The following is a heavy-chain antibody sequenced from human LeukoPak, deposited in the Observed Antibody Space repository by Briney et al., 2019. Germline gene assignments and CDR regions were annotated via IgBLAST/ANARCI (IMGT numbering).Heavy chain of an antibody. V-gene: IGHV4-4*07. CDR1: NGSISSYF. Sequence: SETLSLTCTVSNGSISSYFWSCIRQPAGKGLEWIGRIYTSGSANYNPSLKSRVTMSVDTSKNQFSLKLSSVTAADTAVYYCARGAAGGFPDYWGQGTLVTVSS. CDR3: ARGAAGGFPDY. CDR2: IYTSGSA. J-gene: IGHJ4*02. D-gene: IGHD1-26*01.